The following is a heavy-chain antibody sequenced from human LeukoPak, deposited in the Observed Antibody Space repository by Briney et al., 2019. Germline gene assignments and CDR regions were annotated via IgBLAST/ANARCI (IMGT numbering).Heavy chain of an antibody. D-gene: IGHD6-19*01. J-gene: IGHJ4*02. CDR2: INHSGST. CDR1: GGSFSGYY. V-gene: IGHV4-34*01. Sequence: SETLSLTCAVYGGSFSGYYWSWIRQPPGKGLEWIGEINHSGSTNYNPSLKSRVTISVDTSKNQFSLKLSSVTAADTAVYYCARDSYSSGWHDSWGQGTLVTVSS. CDR3: ARDSYSSGWHDS.